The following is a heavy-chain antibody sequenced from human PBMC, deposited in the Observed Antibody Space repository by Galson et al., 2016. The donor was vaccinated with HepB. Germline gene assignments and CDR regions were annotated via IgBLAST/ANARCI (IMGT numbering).Heavy chain of an antibody. Sequence: SETLSLTCTVSDDSISSSSYYWGWIRQPPGKGLEWIGSFYYVGSTFYNPSLKSRVTLSVDTSKKQFSLKLNSVTAADTAVYFCARHGPVTTHFYWGQGILVSVSS. V-gene: IGHV4-39*01. CDR3: ARHGPVTTHFY. CDR2: FYYVGST. J-gene: IGHJ4*02. D-gene: IGHD4-11*01. CDR1: DDSISSSSYY.